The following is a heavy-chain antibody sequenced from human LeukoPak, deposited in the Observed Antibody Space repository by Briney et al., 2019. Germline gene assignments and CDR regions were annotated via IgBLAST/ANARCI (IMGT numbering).Heavy chain of an antibody. CDR2: ICSNGGCT. CDR1: GFTFSSFA. V-gene: IGHV3-64*01. D-gene: IGHD4-11*01. J-gene: IGHJ4*02. CDR3: ARWGYYSNYDY. Sequence: PGGSLRLPCAASGFTFSSFAMHWVRQAPGKQLEYVSAICSNGGCTYYANSVKGRFTISRDNSKNTLYLQMGSLRAEDMAVYYCARWGYYSNYDYWGQGTLVTVSS.